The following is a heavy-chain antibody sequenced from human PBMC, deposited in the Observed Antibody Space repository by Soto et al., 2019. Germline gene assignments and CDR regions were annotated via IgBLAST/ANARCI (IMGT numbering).Heavy chain of an antibody. CDR3: ARENGGTYNGAFDL. V-gene: IGHV1-69*01. CDR2: IIFVFNTS. Sequence: QVQLVQSGAGVRKPGSSVKVSCEASGGPFSTNALSWVRQAPGQGLEWIGGIIFVFNTSNYAQKFQGRVTIIADASTRTVYLELRSLTSDDTAVYYCARENGGTYNGAFDLWGPGTMVTVSS. D-gene: IGHD1-26*01. J-gene: IGHJ3*01. CDR1: GGPFSTNA.